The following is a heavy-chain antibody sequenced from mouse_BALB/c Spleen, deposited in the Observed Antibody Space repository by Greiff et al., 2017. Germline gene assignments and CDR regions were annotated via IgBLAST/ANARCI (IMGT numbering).Heavy chain of an antibody. CDR3: ARDYYGYGGGFDY. CDR1: GFTFSDYY. V-gene: IGHV5-4*02. Sequence: EVKLVESGGGLVKPGGSLKLSCAASGFTFSDYYMYWVRQTPEKRLEWVATISDGGSYTYYPDSVKGRFTISRDNAKNNLYLQMSSLKSEDTAMYYCARDYYGYGGGFDYWGQGTTLTVSS. J-gene: IGHJ2*01. D-gene: IGHD1-2*01. CDR2: ISDGGSYT.